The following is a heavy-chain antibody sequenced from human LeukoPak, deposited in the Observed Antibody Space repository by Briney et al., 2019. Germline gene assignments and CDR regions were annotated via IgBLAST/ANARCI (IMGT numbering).Heavy chain of an antibody. CDR1: GYTFTGYY. D-gene: IGHD2-2*01. Sequence: ASVNVSCKASGYTFTGYYMHWMRQAPGQGLEWMGWINPNSGGTNYAQKFQGRVTMTRDTSISTAYMELSRLRSDDTAVYYCARDLPVVPAEDDDYWGQGTLATVSS. V-gene: IGHV1-2*02. CDR2: INPNSGGT. J-gene: IGHJ4*02. CDR3: ARDLPVVPAEDDDY.